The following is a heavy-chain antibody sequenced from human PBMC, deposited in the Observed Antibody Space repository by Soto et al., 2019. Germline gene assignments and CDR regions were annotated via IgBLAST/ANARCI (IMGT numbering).Heavy chain of an antibody. CDR3: ARLWFGELFYFDY. CDR2: ISYSGTT. V-gene: IGHV4-30-4*01. D-gene: IGHD3-10*01. Sequence: SETLSLTCTVSGDSISSNNNYWSWIRQPPGEGLEWIGFISYSGTTSYSPSLKSRVAISLDTSKNQFSLKLSSVTAADTAVYYCARLWFGELFYFDYWGQGTLVTVSS. J-gene: IGHJ4*02. CDR1: GDSISSNNNY.